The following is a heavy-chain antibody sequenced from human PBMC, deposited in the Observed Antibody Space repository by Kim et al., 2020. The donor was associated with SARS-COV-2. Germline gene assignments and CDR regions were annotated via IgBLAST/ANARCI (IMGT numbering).Heavy chain of an antibody. CDR1: GFTFSSYG. V-gene: IGHV3-33*05. CDR3: ARDLDYYGSGIYPDY. J-gene: IGHJ4*01. D-gene: IGHD3-10*01. CDR2: ISYDGSNK. Sequence: GGSLRLSCAASGFTFSSYGMHWVRQAPGKGLEWVAVISYDGSNKYYADSVKGRFTISRDNSKNTLYLQMNSLRAEDTAVYYCARDLDYYGSGIYPDYWG.